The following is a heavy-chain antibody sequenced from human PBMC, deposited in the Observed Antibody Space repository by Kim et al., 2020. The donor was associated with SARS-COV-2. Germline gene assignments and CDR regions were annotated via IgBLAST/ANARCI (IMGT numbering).Heavy chain of an antibody. Sequence: YAQKFQGRVTMTRNTSISTAYMELSSLRSEDTAVYYCATAQDSSGGWFDPWGQGTLVTVSS. J-gene: IGHJ5*02. CDR3: ATAQDSSGGWFDP. D-gene: IGHD3-22*01. V-gene: IGHV1-8*01.